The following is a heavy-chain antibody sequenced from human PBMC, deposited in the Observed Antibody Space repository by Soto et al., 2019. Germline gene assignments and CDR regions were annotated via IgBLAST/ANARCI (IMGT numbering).Heavy chain of an antibody. CDR2: IIPVSGTT. CDR3: ARSGRWDSLSSASATFDY. V-gene: IGHV1-69*12. Sequence: VQVVQSGAEVKSPGSSVKISCKPSGGSLSNYALSWVRQAPGQGLEWMGGIIPVSGTTKYAQKFEGRLMMTADESTTTAYMELSGLRYEDTAIYYCARSGRWDSLSSASATFDYWGQGTLVTVSS. CDR1: GGSLSNYA. D-gene: IGHD1-26*01. J-gene: IGHJ4*02.